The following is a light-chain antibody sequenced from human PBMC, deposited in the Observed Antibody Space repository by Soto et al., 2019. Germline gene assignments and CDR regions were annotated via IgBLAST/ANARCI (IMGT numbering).Light chain of an antibody. CDR2: SAS. CDR1: RGIGNA. V-gene: IGKV1-27*01. CDR3: QKYDSAPT. Sequence: DIQMTQSPSSLSASVGDRVTITFRPSRGIGNALAWYQQKPGTVPKLLIHSASTLQSGVPSRFSGSGSGTDFTLTISSLQPEDVASYYCQKYDSAPTFGPGTKVDTK. J-gene: IGKJ1*01.